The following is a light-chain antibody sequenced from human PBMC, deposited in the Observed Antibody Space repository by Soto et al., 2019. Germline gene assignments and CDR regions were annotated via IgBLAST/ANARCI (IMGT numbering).Light chain of an antibody. J-gene: IGKJ5*01. Sequence: QVPQSLCSVSASEGERVTITCRASQDIAGYLAWYQHKPGRTPELLIHGASRLQSGVPARFSGSGSGTDFTLSLTSLQPEDFATYYCQQAYSSPITFGQGTRLEIK. V-gene: IGKV1D-12*01. CDR3: QQAYSSPIT. CDR2: GAS. CDR1: QDIAGY.